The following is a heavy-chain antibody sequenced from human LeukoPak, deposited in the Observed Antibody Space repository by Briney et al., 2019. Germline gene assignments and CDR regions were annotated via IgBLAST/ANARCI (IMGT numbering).Heavy chain of an antibody. Sequence: SETLSLTCTVSGGSISSSSYYWGWIRQPPGRGLEWIVSIYYSGSTYYNPSLKSRITISVDTSKNQFSLKLSSVTAADTAVYYCARQDCSSTSCYPDYWGQGTLVTVSS. CDR3: ARQDCSSTSCYPDY. CDR2: IYYSGST. J-gene: IGHJ4*02. CDR1: GGSISSSSYY. V-gene: IGHV4-39*01. D-gene: IGHD2-2*01.